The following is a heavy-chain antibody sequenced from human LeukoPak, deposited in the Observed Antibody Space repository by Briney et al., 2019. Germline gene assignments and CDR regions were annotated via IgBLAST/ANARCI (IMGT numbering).Heavy chain of an antibody. CDR3: ARVLSSRSFYYYYYMDV. CDR2: IYYSGST. D-gene: IGHD6-13*01. CDR1: GGSISSHY. V-gene: IGHV4-59*11. J-gene: IGHJ6*03. Sequence: SETLSLTCTVSGGSISSHYWSWVRQPPGKGLEWIGYIYYSGSTNYNPSLKSRVTISVGTSKNQFSLKLSSVTAADTAVYYCARVLSSRSFYYYYYMDVWGKGTTVTVSS.